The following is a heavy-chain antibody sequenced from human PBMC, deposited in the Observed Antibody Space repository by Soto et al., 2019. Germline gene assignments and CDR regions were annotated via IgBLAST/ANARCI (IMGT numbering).Heavy chain of an antibody. D-gene: IGHD2-15*01. J-gene: IGHJ4*02. V-gene: IGHV3-33*01. Sequence: QVQLVESGGGVVQPGGYLRLSCEASGFTFRDYGFHWVRQAPGKGLEWVAVIYYDGSGSDYEDSVRGRFIFSRDISTNTLYLQMNSLRAEDTAVYYCVRDDCSGGTCYGGYWGQGTLVTVSS. CDR2: IYYDGSGS. CDR1: GFTFRDYG. CDR3: VRDDCSGGTCYGGY.